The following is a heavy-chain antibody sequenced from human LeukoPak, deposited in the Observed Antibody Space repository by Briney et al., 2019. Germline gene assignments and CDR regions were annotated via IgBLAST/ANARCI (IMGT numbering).Heavy chain of an antibody. D-gene: IGHD2-2*01. CDR2: IKSDGSRT. CDR3: SKLGYCSGTSCYYSHYYAMDV. V-gene: IGHV3-74*01. CDR1: GFTFSTYG. J-gene: IGHJ6*02. Sequence: GRSLRLSCVASGFTFSTYGMHWVRQAPGKGLEWVSRIKSDGSRTTYADSVKGRFTISRDNAKNTLYLQMNSLRADDTAVYYCSKLGYCSGTSCYYSHYYAMDVWGQGTTVTVSS.